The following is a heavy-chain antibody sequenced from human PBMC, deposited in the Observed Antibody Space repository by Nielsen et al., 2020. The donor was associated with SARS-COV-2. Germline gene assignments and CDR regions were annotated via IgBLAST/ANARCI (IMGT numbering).Heavy chain of an antibody. D-gene: IGHD6-13*01. Sequence: SETLSLTCTVSGGSISSYYWSWIRQPPGKGLEWIGYIYYSGSTNYNPSLKSRVTISVDTSKNQFSLKLSSVTAADTAVYYCARHSSWGYYFDYWGQGTLVTVSS. V-gene: IGHV4-59*01. CDR2: IYYSGST. J-gene: IGHJ4*02. CDR1: GGSISSYY. CDR3: ARHSSWGYYFDY.